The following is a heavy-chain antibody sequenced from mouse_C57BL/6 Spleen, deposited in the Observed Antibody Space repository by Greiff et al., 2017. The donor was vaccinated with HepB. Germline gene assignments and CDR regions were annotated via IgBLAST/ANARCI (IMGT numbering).Heavy chain of an antibody. CDR2: IYPRSGNT. Sequence: QVQLQQSGAELARPGASVKLSCKASGYTFTSYGISWVKQRTGQGLEWIGEIYPRSGNTYYNEKFKGKATLTADKSSSTAYMELRSLTSEDSAVYFCAGGASSGYVGYYFDYWGQGTTLTVSS. J-gene: IGHJ2*01. D-gene: IGHD3-2*02. CDR3: AGGASSGYVGYYFDY. V-gene: IGHV1-81*01. CDR1: GYTFTSYG.